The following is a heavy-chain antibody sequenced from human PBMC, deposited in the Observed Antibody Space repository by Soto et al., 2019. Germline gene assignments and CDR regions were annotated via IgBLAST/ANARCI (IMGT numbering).Heavy chain of an antibody. CDR3: ARNGLEAFDI. CDR2: INGYKGIT. V-gene: IGHV1-18*01. CDR1: GYKFPNYG. D-gene: IGHD2-8*01. J-gene: IGHJ3*02. Sequence: QGQLVQSGAEVKKPGASVKISCKASGYKFPNYGLSWVRQAPGQGLEWMGWINGYKGITNYAQKLQGRVTMTTDASTSTAHMELRSLRSDDTAIYYCARNGLEAFDIWGQGTMVTVSS.